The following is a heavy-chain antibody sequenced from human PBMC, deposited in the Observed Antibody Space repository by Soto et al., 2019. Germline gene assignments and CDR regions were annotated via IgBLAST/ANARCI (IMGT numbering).Heavy chain of an antibody. V-gene: IGHV1-8*02. D-gene: IGHD4-17*01. Sequence: ASVKVSCKASGYTFTSYGISWVRQAPGQGLEWMGWVSPDHGNAGYARQFQGRITMTSDTSINTVFMELTNLRPEDTAVYYCAVTTGEWGQGTKVTVSS. J-gene: IGHJ4*02. CDR1: GYTFTSYG. CDR3: AVTTGE. CDR2: VSPDHGNA.